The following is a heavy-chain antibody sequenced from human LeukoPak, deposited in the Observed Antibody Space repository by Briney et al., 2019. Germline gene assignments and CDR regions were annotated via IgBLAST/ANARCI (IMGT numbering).Heavy chain of an antibody. CDR2: INPNSGGT. D-gene: IGHD2-15*01. Sequence: ASVKVSCKASGYTFTGYYMHWVRQAPGQGLEWMGWINPNSGGTNYAQKFQGRVTMTRDTSISTAYLQWSSLKASDTAMYYCARHRKDIGFDSWGHGTLVTVSS. J-gene: IGHJ5*01. CDR3: ARHRKDIGFDS. V-gene: IGHV1-2*02. CDR1: GYTFTGYY.